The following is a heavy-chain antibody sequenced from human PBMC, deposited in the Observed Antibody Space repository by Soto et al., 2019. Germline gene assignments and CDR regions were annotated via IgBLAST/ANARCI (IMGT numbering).Heavy chain of an antibody. Sequence: QVQLVQSGAEVKKPGSSVKVSCQASGGTFSSYAISWVRQAPGQGLEWMGGILPIFGTANYAQKFQGRVTITADESTSTAYMELSSLRSEDTAVYYCARAVRGMTTVTSYDCWGQGTLVTVSS. CDR2: ILPIFGTA. J-gene: IGHJ4*02. V-gene: IGHV1-69*01. CDR3: ARAVRGMTTVTSYDC. D-gene: IGHD4-4*01. CDR1: GGTFSSYA.